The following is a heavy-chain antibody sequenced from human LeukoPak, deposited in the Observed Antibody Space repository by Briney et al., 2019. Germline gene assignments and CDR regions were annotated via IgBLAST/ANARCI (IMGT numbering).Heavy chain of an antibody. CDR2: IYYGGST. V-gene: IGHV4-39*01. D-gene: IGHD2-15*01. Sequence: SETLSLTCTVSGGSISSSDYYWGWIRQPPGKGLEWIGSIYYGGSTYYNPSLKSRVTISVDTSMNQFSLKLSFVTTADAAVYYCARALGYCSGGSCTRGYNWFDPWGQGTLVTVPS. CDR1: GGSISSSDYY. J-gene: IGHJ5*02. CDR3: ARALGYCSGGSCTRGYNWFDP.